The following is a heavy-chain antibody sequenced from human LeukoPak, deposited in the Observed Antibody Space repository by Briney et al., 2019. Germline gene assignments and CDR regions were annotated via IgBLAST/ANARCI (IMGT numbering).Heavy chain of an antibody. V-gene: IGHV3-21*01. Sequence: PGGSLRLSCAASGFTFSSYSMNWVRQAPGKGLEWVSSISSSSSYIYYADSVKGRFTISRDSAKNSLYLQMNSLRAEDTAVYYCASGAAAGSRSDYWGQGTLVTVSS. D-gene: IGHD6-13*01. CDR1: GFTFSSYS. CDR3: ASGAAAGSRSDY. J-gene: IGHJ4*02. CDR2: ISSSSSYI.